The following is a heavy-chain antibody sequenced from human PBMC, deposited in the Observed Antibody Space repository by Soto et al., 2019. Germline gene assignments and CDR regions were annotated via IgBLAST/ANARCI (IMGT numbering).Heavy chain of an antibody. CDR3: ARHDSAHIYSSGWSNSGLFDY. J-gene: IGHJ4*02. Sequence: PSETLSLTCTFSGCSISSYYWSLIRQPPGKGLEWIGYIYYSGSTNYNPSLKSRVTISVDTSKNQFSLKLSSVTAADTAVYYCARHDSAHIYSSGWSNSGLFDYWGQGTLVTVSS. V-gene: IGHV4-59*08. D-gene: IGHD6-19*01. CDR1: GCSISSYY. CDR2: IYYSGST.